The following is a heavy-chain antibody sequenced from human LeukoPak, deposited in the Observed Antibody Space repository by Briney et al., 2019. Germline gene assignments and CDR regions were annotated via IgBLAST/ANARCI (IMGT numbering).Heavy chain of an antibody. CDR2: INPSGGST. V-gene: IGHV1-46*01. CDR1: GYTFTSYY. Sequence: ASVKVSCKASGYTFTSYYMHWVRQGPGQGLEWMGIINPSGGSTSYAQKFQGRVTMTRDTSTSTVYMELSSLRSEDTAVYYCATSVEMATIVDYWGQGTLVTVSS. D-gene: IGHD5-24*01. J-gene: IGHJ4*02. CDR3: ATSVEMATIVDY.